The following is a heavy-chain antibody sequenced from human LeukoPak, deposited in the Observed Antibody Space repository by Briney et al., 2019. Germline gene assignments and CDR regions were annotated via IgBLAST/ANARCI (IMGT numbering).Heavy chain of an antibody. D-gene: IGHD3-10*01. V-gene: IGHV4-59*08. Sequence: SETLSLTCTVSGGSISSYYWSWIRQPPGKGLEWIGYIYYSGSTNYNPSLKSRVTISVDTSKNQFSLKLSSVTAADTAVYCCARQIYGSGSYSQYFDYWGQGTLVTVSS. CDR1: GGSISSYY. J-gene: IGHJ4*02. CDR2: IYYSGST. CDR3: ARQIYGSGSYSQYFDY.